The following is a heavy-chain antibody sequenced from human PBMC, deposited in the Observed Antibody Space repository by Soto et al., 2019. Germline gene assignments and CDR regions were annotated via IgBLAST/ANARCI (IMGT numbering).Heavy chain of an antibody. CDR3: AKGVYYDSSGYYYTIDY. V-gene: IGHV3-30*18. J-gene: IGHJ4*02. CDR2: ISYEGINK. Sequence: PGGSLRLSCAASGFTFSSYGMHWVRQAPGKGLEWVAIISYEGINKYYADSVRGRFTISRDNSKNTLFLQMNSLRAEDTAVYYCAKGVYYDSSGYYYTIDYWGQGTLVTV. CDR1: GFTFSSYG. D-gene: IGHD3-22*01.